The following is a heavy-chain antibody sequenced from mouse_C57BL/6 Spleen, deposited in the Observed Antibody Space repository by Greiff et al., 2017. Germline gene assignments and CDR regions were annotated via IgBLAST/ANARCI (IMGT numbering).Heavy chain of an antibody. CDR2: ISGGGGNT. Sequence: ESGGGLVKPGGSLKLSCAASGFTFSSYTMPWVRQTPEKRLEWVATISGGGGNTYYPDSVKGRFTISRDNAKNTLYLQMSSLRSEDTALYYCARQVYGSRGYYFDYWGQGTTLTVSA. J-gene: IGHJ2*01. V-gene: IGHV5-9*01. D-gene: IGHD1-1*01. CDR1: GFTFSSYT. CDR3: ARQVYGSRGYYFDY.